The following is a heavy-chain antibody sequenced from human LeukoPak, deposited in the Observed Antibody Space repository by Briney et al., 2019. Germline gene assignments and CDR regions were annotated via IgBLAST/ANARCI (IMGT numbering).Heavy chain of an antibody. CDR2: ISAYNGNT. D-gene: IGHD6-19*01. J-gene: IGHJ5*02. CDR3: ARQTGGSGWINWFDP. V-gene: IGHV1-18*01. Sequence: GASVKVSCKASGYTFTNYGISWVRQAPGQGLEWMGWISAYNGNTNYAQKLQGRVTMTTDTSTSTAYMELRSLRSDDTAVYYCARQTGGSGWINWFDPWGQGTLVTVSS. CDR1: GYTFTNYG.